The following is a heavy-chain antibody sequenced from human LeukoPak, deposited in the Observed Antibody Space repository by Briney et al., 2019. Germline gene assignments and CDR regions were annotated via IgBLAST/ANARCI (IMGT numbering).Heavy chain of an antibody. V-gene: IGHV1-18*01. CDR3: ARDGFIATRGDSYATFDY. D-gene: IGHD5-18*01. J-gene: IGHJ4*02. CDR2: VSAYNGNT. Sequence: ASVKVSCKASVYTFTSYGISWVRQAPGQGLEWMGWVSAYNGNTNYAQKLQGRVTMTTDTSTSTAYMELRSLRSDDTAVYYCARDGFIATRGDSYATFDYWGQGTLVTVSS. CDR1: VYTFTSYG.